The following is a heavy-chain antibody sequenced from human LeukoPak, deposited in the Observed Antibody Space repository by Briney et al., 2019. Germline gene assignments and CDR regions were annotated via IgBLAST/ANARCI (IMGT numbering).Heavy chain of an antibody. D-gene: IGHD5-12*01. CDR3: ARERGNTDPFDI. CDR1: GYSISSGYY. V-gene: IGHV4-38-2*02. J-gene: IGHJ3*02. Sequence: PSETLSLTCTVSGYSISSGYYWGWIRQPPGKGLEWIGNIYHSGSTYYNPSLKSRVTISVDTSKNQFSLKLSSVTAADTAVYYCARERGNTDPFDIWGQGTMVTVSS. CDR2: IYHSGST.